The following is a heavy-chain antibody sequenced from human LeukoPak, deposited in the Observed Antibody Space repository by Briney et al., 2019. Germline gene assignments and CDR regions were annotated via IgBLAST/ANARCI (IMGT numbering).Heavy chain of an antibody. D-gene: IGHD1-26*01. Sequence: ETLSLTCTVSGGSISSHYWSWIRQPPGKGLEWIGYIYYSGSTNYNPSLKSRVTISVDTSKNQFSLKLSSVTAADTAVYYCARTYSGSYGFSDYWGQGTLVTVSS. CDR3: ARTYSGSYGFSDY. V-gene: IGHV4-59*11. CDR1: GGSISSHY. J-gene: IGHJ4*02. CDR2: IYYSGST.